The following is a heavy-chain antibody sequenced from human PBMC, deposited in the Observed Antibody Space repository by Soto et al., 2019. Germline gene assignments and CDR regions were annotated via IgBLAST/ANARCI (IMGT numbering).Heavy chain of an antibody. CDR2: ISYDGSNK. D-gene: IGHD3-22*01. Sequence: GGSLRLSCAASGFTFSSYAMHWVRQAPGKGLEWVAVISYDGSNKYYADSVKGRFTISRDNSKNTLYLQMNSLRAEDTAVYYCARPHTTYYHASRWAGLDYWGQGTLVTVSS. V-gene: IGHV3-30-3*01. CDR1: GFTFSSYA. J-gene: IGHJ4*02. CDR3: ARPHTTYYHASRWAGLDY.